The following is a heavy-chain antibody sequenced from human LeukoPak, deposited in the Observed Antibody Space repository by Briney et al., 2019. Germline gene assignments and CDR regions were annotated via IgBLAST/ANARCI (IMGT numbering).Heavy chain of an antibody. D-gene: IGHD3-10*01. V-gene: IGHV4-59*01. J-gene: IGHJ4*02. Sequence: SETQSLTCTVSGGSISSYYWSWIRQPPGKGLEWIGYIYYSGSTNYNPSLKSRVTISVDTSKNQFSLKLSSVTAADTAVYYCARGITMVPYYFDYWGQGTLVTVSS. CDR1: GGSISSYY. CDR3: ARGITMVPYYFDY. CDR2: IYYSGST.